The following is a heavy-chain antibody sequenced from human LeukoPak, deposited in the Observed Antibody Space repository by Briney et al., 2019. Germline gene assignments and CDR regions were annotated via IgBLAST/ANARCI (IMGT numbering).Heavy chain of an antibody. CDR3: ARVLGDGSGSYYLDY. Sequence: ASVKVSCKASGYTFTSYGISWVRQAPGQGLEWMGWISAYNGNTNYAQKFQGRVTMTRDTSISTAYMELSRLRSDDTAVYYCARVLGDGSGSYYLDYWGQGTLVTVSS. D-gene: IGHD3-10*01. CDR1: GYTFTSYG. CDR2: ISAYNGNT. J-gene: IGHJ4*02. V-gene: IGHV1-18*01.